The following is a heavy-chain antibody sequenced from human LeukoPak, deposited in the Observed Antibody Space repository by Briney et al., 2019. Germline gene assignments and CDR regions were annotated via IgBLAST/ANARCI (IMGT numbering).Heavy chain of an antibody. CDR2: IYYSGNI. D-gene: IGHD5-18*01. CDR1: GGSISSGDYS. J-gene: IGHJ6*02. Sequence: PSETLSLTCTVSGGSISSGDYSWTWIRQHPGKGLEWIGYIYYSGNIYYNPSLKSRVTISVDTSKNQFSLKLSSVTAADTAVYYCARSVYSYGYYYYYGMDVWGQGTTVTVSS. V-gene: IGHV4-31*03. CDR3: ARSVYSYGYYYYYGMDV.